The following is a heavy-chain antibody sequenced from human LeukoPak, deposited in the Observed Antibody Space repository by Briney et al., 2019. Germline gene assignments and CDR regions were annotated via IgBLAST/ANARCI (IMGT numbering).Heavy chain of an antibody. J-gene: IGHJ3*01. D-gene: IGHD2-21*02. Sequence: GGSLRLSCAASGFTFSAFGMHWVRQAPGRGLDWVAFIRYDGSEKYYADSVKGRFPISRDNSKNTLSLQMNSLRAEDTAVYYCVKDWGAHCGGDCFPTAFDLWGQGTMVTVSS. CDR1: GFTFSAFG. CDR3: VKDWGAHCGGDCFPTAFDL. CDR2: IRYDGSEK. V-gene: IGHV3-30*02.